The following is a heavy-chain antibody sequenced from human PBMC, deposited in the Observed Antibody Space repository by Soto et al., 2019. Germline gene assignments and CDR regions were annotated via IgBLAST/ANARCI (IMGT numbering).Heavy chain of an antibody. V-gene: IGHV4-61*01. CDR2: IYYSGST. Sequence: SETLSLTCTVSGGSVSSGSYYWSWIRQPPGKGLEWIGYIYYSGSTNYNPSLKSRVTISVDTSKNQFSLKLSSVTAADTAVYYCARVRIAARPLNGMDVWGQGTTVTVSS. CDR1: GGSVSSGSYY. J-gene: IGHJ6*02. CDR3: ARVRIAARPLNGMDV. D-gene: IGHD6-6*01.